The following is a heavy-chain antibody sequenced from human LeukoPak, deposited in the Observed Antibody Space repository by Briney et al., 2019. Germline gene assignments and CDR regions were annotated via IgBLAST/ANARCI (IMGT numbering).Heavy chain of an antibody. Sequence: PSDTLSLTCAVSGYSISSSNWWGWIRQPPGKGLEWIGYIYYSGSTYHNPSLKSRVTMSVDTSKNQFSLKLSSVTAVDTAVYYCGSSSWCRAYAFDIWGQGTMVTVSS. CDR3: GSSSWCRAYAFDI. J-gene: IGHJ3*02. V-gene: IGHV4-28*01. CDR1: GYSISSSNW. D-gene: IGHD6-13*01. CDR2: IYYSGST.